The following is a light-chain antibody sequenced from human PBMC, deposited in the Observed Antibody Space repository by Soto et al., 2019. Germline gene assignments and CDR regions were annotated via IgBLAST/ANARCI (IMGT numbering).Light chain of an antibody. CDR1: QGISSY. J-gene: IGKJ4*01. CDR3: QQVYVYPST. CDR2: AAS. Sequence: DIQLTQSPSFLSASVGERVTITFRASQGISSYLAWYQQKPGKAPNLLIYAASTLQSGVPSRFSGGGSGTDFTLTISSLQPEDFATYYCQQVYVYPSTFGGGTKVDI. V-gene: IGKV1-9*01.